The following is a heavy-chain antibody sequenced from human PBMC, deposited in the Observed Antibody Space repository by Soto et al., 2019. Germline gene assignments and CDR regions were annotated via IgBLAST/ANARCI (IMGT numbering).Heavy chain of an antibody. J-gene: IGHJ6*02. CDR3: AREAIYSYDLWGRPYYYYGMDV. D-gene: IGHD5-18*01. V-gene: IGHV3-13*01. CDR2: IGTAGDT. Sequence: GGSLRLSCAASGFTFSSYDMHWVRQATGKGLEWVSAIGTAGDTYYPGSVKGRFTISRENAKNSLYLQMNSLRAGDTAVYYCAREAIYSYDLWGRPYYYYGMDVWGQGTTVTVSS. CDR1: GFTFSSYD.